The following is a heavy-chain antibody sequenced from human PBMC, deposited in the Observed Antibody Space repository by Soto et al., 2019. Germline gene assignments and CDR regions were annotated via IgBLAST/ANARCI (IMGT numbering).Heavy chain of an antibody. CDR1: GESFSGY. Sequence: QVQLQQWGAGLLKPSETLSLTCAVSGESFSGYWSWIRQPPGKGLEWIGEINHGGVTVYNPSLKSRVSISVDTSNEQLSLRLNSVTAADTAVYYCARHRSGAYDFDYWGQGTLVTVS. V-gene: IGHV4-34*01. D-gene: IGHD5-12*01. CDR2: INHGGVT. CDR3: ARHRSGAYDFDY. J-gene: IGHJ4*02.